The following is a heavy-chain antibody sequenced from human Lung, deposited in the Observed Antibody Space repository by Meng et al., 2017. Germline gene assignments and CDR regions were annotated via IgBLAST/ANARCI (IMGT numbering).Heavy chain of an antibody. D-gene: IGHD6-19*01. CDR2: INPSSGST. V-gene: IGHV1-46*01. CDR1: GYTFTSYY. J-gene: IGHJ4*01. Sequence: ASVKVSCKASGYTFTSYYMHWVRQAHGQGLEWMGIINPSSGSTSYAQKFQGRVTMTRDTSARTVYMELSSLRSEDTAVYYCAGDLAAVAGFDYWGQGTLVTVSS. CDR3: AGDLAAVAGFDY.